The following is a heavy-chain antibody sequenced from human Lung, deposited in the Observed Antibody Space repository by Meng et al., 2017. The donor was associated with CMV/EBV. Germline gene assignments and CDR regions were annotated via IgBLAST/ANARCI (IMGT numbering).Heavy chain of an antibody. CDR1: GHTFTGYY. Sequence: ASXXVSXKASGHTFTGYYMHWVRQAPGQGLEWMGWINPNSGGTNYAQKFQGRVTMTRDTSISTAYMELSRLRSDDTAVYYCARSSRADRYDAFDIWGQGTMVTVSS. D-gene: IGHD2-2*01. V-gene: IGHV1-2*02. J-gene: IGHJ3*02. CDR3: ARSSRADRYDAFDI. CDR2: INPNSGGT.